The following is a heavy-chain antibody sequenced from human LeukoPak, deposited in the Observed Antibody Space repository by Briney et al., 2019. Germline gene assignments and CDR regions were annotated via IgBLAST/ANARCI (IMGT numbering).Heavy chain of an antibody. CDR1: GFTFSSYG. J-gene: IGHJ4*02. D-gene: IGHD1-20*01. CDR2: ISYDGSNK. CDR3: AKDLPADNSFDY. Sequence: GGSLRLSCAASGFTFSSYGMHGVRQAPGKGLEWVAVISYDGSNKYYADSVKGRFTISRDNSKNTLYLQMNSLRAEDTAVYYCAKDLPADNSFDYWGQGTLVTVSS. V-gene: IGHV3-30*18.